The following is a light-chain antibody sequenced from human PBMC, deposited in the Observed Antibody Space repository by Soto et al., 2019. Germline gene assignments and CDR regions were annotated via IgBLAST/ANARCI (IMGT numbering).Light chain of an antibody. Sequence: DIKMPQSPSTLSASVGETVTITCRASKTISGWLAWYQQRPGKAPNLLIFDASTLESGVPSRFSGSGSGTTFTLTISSLQSDDFATYYCLQYNGYYRTFGQGTKVEIK. CDR1: KTISGW. V-gene: IGKV1-5*01. CDR3: LQYNGYYRT. CDR2: DAS. J-gene: IGKJ1*01.